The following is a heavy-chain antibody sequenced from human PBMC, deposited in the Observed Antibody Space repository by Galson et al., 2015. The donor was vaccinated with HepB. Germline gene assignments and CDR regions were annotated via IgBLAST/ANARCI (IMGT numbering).Heavy chain of an antibody. CDR3: AKEILWQWLGSDYGMGV. J-gene: IGHJ6*02. D-gene: IGHD6-19*01. V-gene: IGHV3-43*01. CDR1: GFTFDDYT. CDR2: ISWNGLRT. Sequence: SLRLSCAASGFTFDDYTMHWVRQAPGKGLEWVSLISWNGLRTHYADSVKGRFTVSRDNSKKSLFLQMNSLRTEDTALFYCAKEILWQWLGSDYGMGVWGQGTTVTVSS.